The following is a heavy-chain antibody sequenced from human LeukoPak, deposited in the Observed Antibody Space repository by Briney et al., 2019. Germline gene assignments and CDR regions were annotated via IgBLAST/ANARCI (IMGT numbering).Heavy chain of an antibody. V-gene: IGHV1-2*02. CDR3: ARDLSGWYRFDDY. J-gene: IGHJ4*02. CDR2: INPNSGGT. CDR1: GYTFTGYY. D-gene: IGHD6-19*01. Sequence: ASVKVSCMASGYTFTGYYMHWVRQAPGQGLEWMGWINPNSGGTNYAQKFQGRVTMTRDTSISTAYMELSRLRSDDTAVYYCARDLSGWYRFDDYWGQGTLVTVSS.